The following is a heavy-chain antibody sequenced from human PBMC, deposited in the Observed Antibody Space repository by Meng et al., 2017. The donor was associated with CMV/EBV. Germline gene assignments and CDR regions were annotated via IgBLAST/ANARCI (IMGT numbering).Heavy chain of an antibody. J-gene: IGHJ4*02. D-gene: IGHD1-26*01. Sequence: GGTVSSYAISWVRQAPGQGLEWMGGIIHIFGTANYEQKFQGRVTITTDESTSTAYMELSSLRSEDTAVYYCARVPGSGSSEYYFDYWGQGTLVTVSS. CDR1: GGTVSSYA. CDR3: ARVPGSGSSEYYFDY. V-gene: IGHV1-69*05. CDR2: IIHIFGTA.